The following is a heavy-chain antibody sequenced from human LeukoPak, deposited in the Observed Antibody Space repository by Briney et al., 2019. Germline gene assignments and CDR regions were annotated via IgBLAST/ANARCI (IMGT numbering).Heavy chain of an antibody. J-gene: IGHJ6*02. CDR2: INPNSGGT. CDR3: ARLRHYGSGRSYYYYGLDV. CDR1: GYTFTGYY. D-gene: IGHD3-10*01. Sequence: ASVKVSCKASGYTFTGYYMHWVRQAPGQGLEWMGWINPNSGGTNYAQKFQGRVTMTRDTSICTAYMELSRLRSDDTAVYHCARLRHYGSGRSYYYYGLDVLGQGTTVTVSS. V-gene: IGHV1-2*02.